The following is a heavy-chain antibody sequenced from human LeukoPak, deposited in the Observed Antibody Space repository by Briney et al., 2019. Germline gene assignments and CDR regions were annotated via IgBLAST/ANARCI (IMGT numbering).Heavy chain of an antibody. CDR1: GGSFSSGDYY. J-gene: IGHJ4*02. D-gene: IGHD3-3*02. Sequence: SETLSLTCTVSGGSFSSGDYYWTWIRQPPGMGLEWIGYIDDSGSTYYNPSLKSRVTISVDTPKNQLSLKLSSVTAAGTAVYYCARGAFSDFDYWGQGTLVTVSS. CDR3: ARGAFSDFDY. CDR2: IDDSGST. V-gene: IGHV4-30-4*01.